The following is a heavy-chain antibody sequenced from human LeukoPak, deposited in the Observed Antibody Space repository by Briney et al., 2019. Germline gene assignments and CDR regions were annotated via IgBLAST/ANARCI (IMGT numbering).Heavy chain of an antibody. J-gene: IGHJ3*02. D-gene: IGHD2-2*02. CDR3: ARLGKYCSSTSCYTGHGAFDI. CDR1: GYSFTNYW. Sequence: GESLKISCKGSGYSFTNYWIGWVRQTPGKGLEWMGIIYPGDSDTRYSPSFQGQVTISADKSISTAYLQWSSLKASDTAMYYCARLGKYCSSTSCYTGHGAFDIWGQGTMVTVSS. V-gene: IGHV5-51*01. CDR2: IYPGDSDT.